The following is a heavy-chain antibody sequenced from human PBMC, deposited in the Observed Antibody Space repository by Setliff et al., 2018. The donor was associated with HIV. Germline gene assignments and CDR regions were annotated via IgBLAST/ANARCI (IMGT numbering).Heavy chain of an antibody. D-gene: IGHD2-15*01. CDR3: ARSFTWSRYCSGGSCPLDAFDL. CDR1: GFTFTSYA. Sequence: GGSLRLSCAASGFTFTSYAMTWVRQAPGKGLEWVSLIYSGGSTYSADSVKGRFTISRDNSKNTLYLQMNSLRAEDTAVYYCARSFTWSRYCSGGSCPLDAFDLWGQGTMVTVSS. J-gene: IGHJ3*01. V-gene: IGHV3-66*02. CDR2: IYSGGST.